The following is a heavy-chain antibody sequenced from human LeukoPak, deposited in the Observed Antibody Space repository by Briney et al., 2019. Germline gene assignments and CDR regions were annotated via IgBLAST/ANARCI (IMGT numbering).Heavy chain of an antibody. CDR1: GGTFSSYA. Sequence: SVKVSCKASGGTFSSYAISWVRQAPGQGLEWMGRIIPILGIANYAQKFQGRVTITADKSTSTAYMELSSLRSEDTAVYYCAGHFRYSSSWKYYFDYWGQGTLVTVSS. J-gene: IGHJ4*02. CDR3: AGHFRYSSSWKYYFDY. V-gene: IGHV1-69*04. CDR2: IIPILGIA. D-gene: IGHD6-13*01.